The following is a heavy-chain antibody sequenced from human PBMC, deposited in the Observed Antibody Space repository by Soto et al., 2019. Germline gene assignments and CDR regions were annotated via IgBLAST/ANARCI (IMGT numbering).Heavy chain of an antibody. CDR3: ARDTDDFKDYYYMDV. V-gene: IGHV3-21*01. J-gene: IGHJ6*03. CDR1: GFTFSSYA. CDR2: ISSSSSYI. D-gene: IGHD3-3*01. Sequence: GGSLRLSCAASGFTFSSYAMSWVRQAPGKGLEWVSSISSSSSYIYYADSVKGRFTISRDNAKNSLYLQMNSLRAEDTAVYYCARDTDDFKDYYYMDVWGKGTTVTVSS.